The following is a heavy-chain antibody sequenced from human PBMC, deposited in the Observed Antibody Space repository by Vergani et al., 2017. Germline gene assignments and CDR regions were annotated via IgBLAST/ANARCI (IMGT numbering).Heavy chain of an antibody. CDR3: ARDLGPRYFDL. J-gene: IGHJ2*01. CDR1: GFTFSSYG. V-gene: IGHV3-33*01. Sequence: QVQLVESGGGVVQPGGSLRLSCAASGFTFSSYGMHWVRQAPGKGLEWVAVIWYDGSNKYYADSVKGRFTISRDNSKNTLYLQMNSLRAEDTAVYYCARDLGPRYFDLWGRGTLVTVSS. D-gene: IGHD3-16*01. CDR2: IWYDGSNK.